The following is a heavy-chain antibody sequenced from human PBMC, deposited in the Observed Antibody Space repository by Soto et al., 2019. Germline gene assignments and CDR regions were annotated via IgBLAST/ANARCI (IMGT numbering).Heavy chain of an antibody. CDR1: GGSISSSSYY. CDR2: IYYSGST. CDR3: ARQKTMVRGVIITLRWFDP. Sequence: QLQLQESGPGLVKPSETLSLTCTVSGGSISSSSYYWGWIRQPPGKGLEWIGSIYYSGSTYYNPSLKSRVTISVDTSKNQFSLKLSSVTAADTAVYYCARQKTMVRGVIITLRWFDPWGQGTLVTVSS. V-gene: IGHV4-39*01. J-gene: IGHJ5*02. D-gene: IGHD3-10*01.